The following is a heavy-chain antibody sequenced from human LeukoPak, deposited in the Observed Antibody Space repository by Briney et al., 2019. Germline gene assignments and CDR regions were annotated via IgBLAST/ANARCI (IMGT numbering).Heavy chain of an antibody. D-gene: IGHD1-26*01. CDR1: RFTFSSYA. Sequence: PGGSLRLSCAASRFTFSSYAMSWVSQAPGKGLEWVSAISGSGGSTYYADSVKGRFTISRDNSKNTLYLQMNSLRAEDTAVYYCAKDRGANDAFDIWGQGTMVTVSS. CDR3: AKDRGANDAFDI. J-gene: IGHJ3*02. V-gene: IGHV3-23*01. CDR2: ISGSGGST.